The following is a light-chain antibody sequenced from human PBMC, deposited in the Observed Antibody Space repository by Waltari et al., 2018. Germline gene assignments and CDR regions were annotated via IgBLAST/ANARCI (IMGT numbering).Light chain of an antibody. V-gene: IGKV1-39*01. CDR1: QTISSY. CDR3: QQTYTLPPWT. CDR2: AAS. Sequence: DIQMTQSPSSLSASVGDRVTITCRTSQTISSYVNWYQQKPGKAPEVLIFAASSLQRGVPSTFSGSGSGTEFTLTITSLQPEDFATYYCQQTYTLPPWTFGQGTKVEFK. J-gene: IGKJ1*01.